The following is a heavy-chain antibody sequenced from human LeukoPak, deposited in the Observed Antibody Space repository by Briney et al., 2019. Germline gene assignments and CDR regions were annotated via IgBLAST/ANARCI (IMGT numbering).Heavy chain of an antibody. D-gene: IGHD5-12*01. CDR2: ISAYNGNT. Sequence: GASVKVSCKASGYTFTSYGISWVRQAPGQGLEWMEWISAYNGNTNYAQKLQGRVTMATDTSTSTAYMELRSLRSDDTAVYYCARDPNIVATIEGNDAFDIWGQGTMVTVSS. CDR1: GYTFTSYG. V-gene: IGHV1-18*01. CDR3: ARDPNIVATIEGNDAFDI. J-gene: IGHJ3*02.